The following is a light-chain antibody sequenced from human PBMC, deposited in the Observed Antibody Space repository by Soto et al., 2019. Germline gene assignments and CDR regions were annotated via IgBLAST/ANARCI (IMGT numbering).Light chain of an antibody. CDR3: QQTYTYPRT. CDR1: QSISSW. Sequence: DIQMTQSPSTLSASVGDRVTITCRASQSISSWLAWYQQKPGKAPKLLIYDASSLESGVPSRFSGSGSGTEYTLTISSLQPEDFTTYYCQQTYTYPRTFGQGTKVEIK. CDR2: DAS. V-gene: IGKV1-5*01. J-gene: IGKJ1*01.